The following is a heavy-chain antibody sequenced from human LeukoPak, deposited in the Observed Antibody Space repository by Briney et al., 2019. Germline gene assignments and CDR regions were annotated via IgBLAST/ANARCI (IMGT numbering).Heavy chain of an antibody. V-gene: IGHV5-51*01. CDR2: IYPGESDT. CDR1: GYSFTSYW. D-gene: IGHD2-2*01. CDR3: ASHTGYCSSMSCFHAFDI. Sequence: GESLKISCKGSGYSFTSYWIGWVRPMPGKGLEWMGIIYPGESDTRYSPSFQGQVTISDDKSISTAYLQCSSLKASDTAMYYCASHTGYCSSMSCFHAFDIWGQGTMVTVSS. J-gene: IGHJ3*02.